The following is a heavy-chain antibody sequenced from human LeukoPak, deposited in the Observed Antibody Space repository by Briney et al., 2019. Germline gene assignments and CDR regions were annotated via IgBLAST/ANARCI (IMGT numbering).Heavy chain of an antibody. CDR1: GYTFSGNY. Sequence: ASVTVSCKASGYTFSGNYMHWVRQAPGQGLEWMGWINPNSGGTNYAQKFQGRVTMTRDTSISTAYMELSRLRSDDTAVYYCARSGGSYSPFGLWFDPWGQGTLVTVSS. D-gene: IGHD1-26*01. J-gene: IGHJ5*02. CDR3: ARSGGSYSPFGLWFDP. CDR2: INPNSGGT. V-gene: IGHV1-2*02.